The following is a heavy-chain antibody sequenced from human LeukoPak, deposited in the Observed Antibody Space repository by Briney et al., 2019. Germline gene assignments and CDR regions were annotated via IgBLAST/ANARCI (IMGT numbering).Heavy chain of an antibody. J-gene: IGHJ6*03. Sequence: PVKASCKASRGTFSSSAISWVRQAPGQGLEWMGGIIPSFGTANYAQKRQGRVTITTDESTSTAYLALSRLRSEDPTVYSCTRGRWELTLLYYYFYMDVWGKGTTVTVSS. D-gene: IGHD4-23*01. V-gene: IGHV1-69*05. CDR1: RGTFSSSA. CDR2: IIPSFGTA. CDR3: TRGRWELTLLYYYFYMDV.